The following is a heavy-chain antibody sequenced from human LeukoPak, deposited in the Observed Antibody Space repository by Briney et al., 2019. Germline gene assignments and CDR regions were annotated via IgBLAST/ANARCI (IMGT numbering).Heavy chain of an antibody. V-gene: IGHV3-7*01. CDR1: GLSVSNYW. Sequence: PGGSLRLSCVASGLSVSNYWMSWVRQAPGKGLEWVANIKQDGSEKYYVDSVKGRLTISRDTAKNSLYLQMDSLRAEDTAVYYCARDSDPRFDYWGQGTLVTVSS. CDR3: ARDSDPRFDY. J-gene: IGHJ4*02. CDR2: IKQDGSEK.